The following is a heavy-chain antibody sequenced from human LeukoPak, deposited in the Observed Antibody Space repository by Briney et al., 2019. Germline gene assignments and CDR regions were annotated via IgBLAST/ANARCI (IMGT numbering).Heavy chain of an antibody. J-gene: IGHJ6*02. V-gene: IGHV3-30*04. D-gene: IGHD4-11*01. CDR3: ARSDYSNYGPYYYYGMDV. CDR2: ISYDGSNK. Sequence: GRSLRLSCAASGFTFSSYAMHWVRQAPGKGLEWVAVISYDGSNKYYADSVKGQFTISRDNSKNTLYLQMNSLRAEDTAVYYCARSDYSNYGPYYYYGMDVWGQGTTVTVSS. CDR1: GFTFSSYA.